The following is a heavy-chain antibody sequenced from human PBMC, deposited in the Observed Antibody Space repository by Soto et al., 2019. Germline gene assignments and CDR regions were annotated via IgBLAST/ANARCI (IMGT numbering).Heavy chain of an antibody. CDR2: ISGSGGST. CDR1: GFTFSSYA. Sequence: EVQLLESGGGLVQPGGSLRLSCAASGFTFSSYAMSWVRQAPGKGLEWVSAISGSGGSTYYADSVKGRFNISRDNSKNTLYLQMNSLRAEDTAVYYCAKDKRSGWAFYYFDYWGQGTLVTVSS. D-gene: IGHD6-19*01. J-gene: IGHJ4*02. CDR3: AKDKRSGWAFYYFDY. V-gene: IGHV3-23*01.